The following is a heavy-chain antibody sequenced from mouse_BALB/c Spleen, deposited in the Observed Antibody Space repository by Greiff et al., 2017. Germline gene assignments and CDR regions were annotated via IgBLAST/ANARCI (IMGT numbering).Heavy chain of an antibody. D-gene: IGHD1-1*01. CDR1: GYSITSDYA. V-gene: IGHV3-2*02. CDR2: ISYSGST. Sequence: VQLQQSGPGLVKPSQSLSLTCTVTGYSITSDYAWNWIRQFPGNKLEWMGYISYSGSTSYNPSLKSRISITRDTSKNQFFLQLNSVTTEDTATYYCASHYYGSSFFAYWGQGTLVTVSA. CDR3: ASHYYGSSFFAY. J-gene: IGHJ3*01.